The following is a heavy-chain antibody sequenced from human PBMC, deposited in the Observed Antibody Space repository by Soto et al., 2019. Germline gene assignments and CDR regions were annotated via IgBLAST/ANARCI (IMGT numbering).Heavy chain of an antibody. J-gene: IGHJ5*02. Sequence: PSETLSLTCAVYGGSFSGYYWSWIRQPPGKGLEWIGEINHSGSTNYNPSLKSRVTISVDTSKNQFSLKLSSVTAADTAVYYCARNEWLRRWFDPWGQSSAVTFSS. CDR1: GGSFSGYY. CDR2: INHSGST. V-gene: IGHV4-34*01. CDR3: ARNEWLRRWFDP. D-gene: IGHD3-3*01.